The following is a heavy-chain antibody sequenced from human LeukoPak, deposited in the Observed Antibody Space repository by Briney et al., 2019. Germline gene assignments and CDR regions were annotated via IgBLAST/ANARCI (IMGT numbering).Heavy chain of an antibody. CDR2: IIPIFGTA. V-gene: IGHV1-69*06. J-gene: IGHJ3*02. CDR1: GGTFSSYA. Sequence: SVKVSCKASGGTFSSYAISWVRQAPGQGLEWMGGIIPIFGTANYAQKFQGRVTITADKSTSTAYMELSSLRSDDTAVYYCARLLWFGESGFDAFDMWGQGTMVTVSS. CDR3: ARLLWFGESGFDAFDM. D-gene: IGHD3-10*01.